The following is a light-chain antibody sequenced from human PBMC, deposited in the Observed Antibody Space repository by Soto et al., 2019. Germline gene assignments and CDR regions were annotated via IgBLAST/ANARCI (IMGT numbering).Light chain of an antibody. CDR1: SSDVGGYNY. V-gene: IGLV2-14*01. CDR2: DVS. CDR3: SSYTSTNTPVV. Sequence: QSALTQPASVSGSPGQSSTISCTGTSSDVGGYNYVSWYQQYPGKVPKLMIYDVSNRPSRVSNRFSGSKSGNTASLTISGLQAEDEADYYCSSYTSTNTPVVFGGGTKLTVL. J-gene: IGLJ2*01.